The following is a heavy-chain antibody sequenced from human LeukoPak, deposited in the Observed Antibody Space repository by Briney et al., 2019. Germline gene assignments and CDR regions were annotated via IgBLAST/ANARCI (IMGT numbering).Heavy chain of an antibody. J-gene: IGHJ4*02. CDR3: ARLSEGSGYYWWYFDY. CDR1: GGSISSGGYF. Sequence: SETLSLTCTVSGGSISSGGYFWSWIRQHPGKGLECIGHIYYSGSTYYNPSLKSRVTISADTSKNQFSLKLSSVTAADTAVYYCARLSEGSGYYWWYFDYLGQGTLVTVSS. D-gene: IGHD3-22*01. CDR2: IYYSGST. V-gene: IGHV4-31*03.